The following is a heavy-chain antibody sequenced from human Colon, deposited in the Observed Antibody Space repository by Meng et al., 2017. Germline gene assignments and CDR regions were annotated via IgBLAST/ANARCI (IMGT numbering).Heavy chain of an antibody. CDR1: GASVSSDSHY. CDR3: ARVNGDFDEAWFDP. J-gene: IGHJ5*02. Sequence: VQVRDAGPGLLGPSETLSLTCTVAGASVSSDSHYWSWIRQSPGKGLEWIGYICYTGNTNYNPSLASRVSMSLDTSKNHFSLHLTSVTAADTAIYYCARVNGDFDEAWFDPWGQGTLVTVSS. V-gene: IGHV4-61*03. D-gene: IGHD4-17*01. CDR2: ICYTGNT.